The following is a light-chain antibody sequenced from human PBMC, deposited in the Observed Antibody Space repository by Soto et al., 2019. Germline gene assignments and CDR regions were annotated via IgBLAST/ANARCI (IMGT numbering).Light chain of an antibody. CDR3: QQYYRIPLT. CDR2: WAS. J-gene: IGKJ4*01. CDR1: QSVLYSSNNKNY. V-gene: IGKV4-1*01. Sequence: DIVMTQSPDSLAVSLGERATINCRSSQSVLYSSNNKNYLAWYQQKPGQPPKLLIYWASTREPGVPDRFSGSGSGTDFTLTTSSLQAEDVAIYYCQQYYRIPLTFGGGTKVDIK.